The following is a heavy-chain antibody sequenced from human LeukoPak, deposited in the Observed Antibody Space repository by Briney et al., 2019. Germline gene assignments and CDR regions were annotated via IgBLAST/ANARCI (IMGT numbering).Heavy chain of an antibody. CDR2: ISSSGSTI. J-gene: IGHJ4*02. CDR3: ARALLWFGELFN. Sequence: GGSLRLSCAASGFTFSSYEMNWVRQAPGKGLEWVLYISSSGSTIYYADSVKGRFTISRDNAKNSLYLQMNSLRAEDTAVYYCARALLWFGELFNWGQGTLVTVSS. D-gene: IGHD3-10*01. V-gene: IGHV3-48*03. CDR1: GFTFSSYE.